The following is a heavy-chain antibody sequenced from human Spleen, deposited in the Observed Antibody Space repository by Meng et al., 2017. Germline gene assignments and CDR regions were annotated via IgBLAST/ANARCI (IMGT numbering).Heavy chain of an antibody. D-gene: IGHD3-10*01. V-gene: IGHV4-61*02. Sequence: QVQRQESGPGLVKPSQTLSLTCTVSGGSISSASYHWSWIRQPAGKGLEWIGRIYTSGRTYYNPSLKSRVTISVDTSKNQFSLKLSSVTAADTAVYYCAREGVGDYNWFDPWGQGTLVTVSS. J-gene: IGHJ5*02. CDR3: AREGVGDYNWFDP. CDR1: GGSISSASYH. CDR2: IYTSGRT.